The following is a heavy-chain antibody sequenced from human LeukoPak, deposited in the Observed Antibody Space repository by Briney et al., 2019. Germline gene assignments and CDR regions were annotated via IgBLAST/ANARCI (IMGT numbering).Heavy chain of an antibody. Sequence: ASVKVSCKASGYTFTGYYMHWVRQAPGQGLEWMGIINPSGGSTSYAQKFQGRVTMTRDMSTSTVYMELSSLRSEDTAVCYCARGNTYYDILTGYFWFDPWGQGTLVTVSS. V-gene: IGHV1-46*01. CDR3: ARGNTYYDILTGYFWFDP. J-gene: IGHJ5*02. CDR1: GYTFTGYY. CDR2: INPSGGST. D-gene: IGHD3-9*01.